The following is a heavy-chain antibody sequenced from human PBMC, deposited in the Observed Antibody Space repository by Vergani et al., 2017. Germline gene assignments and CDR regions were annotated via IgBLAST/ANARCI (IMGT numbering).Heavy chain of an antibody. D-gene: IGHD6-13*01. Sequence: QVQLHQWGAGLLKTSETLSLTCAVSGAAFNSYQWTWIRQSPGRGLEWIGDILGSGTANYNPSFQGRVSMSVATSKNQFSLTLSSVNATDTAVYYCARGSRAAGYSGPDSWGQGTRVTVSS. J-gene: IGHJ4*02. V-gene: IGHV4-34*01. CDR1: GAAFNSYQ. CDR2: ILGSGTA. CDR3: ARGSRAAGYSGPDS.